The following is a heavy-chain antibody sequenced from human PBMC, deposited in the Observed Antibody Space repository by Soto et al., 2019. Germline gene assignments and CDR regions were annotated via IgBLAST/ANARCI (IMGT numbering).Heavy chain of an antibody. V-gene: IGHV3-23*01. CDR2: ISGSGGST. CDR1: GFTCSSYA. CDR3: AKAYSSGWYPYYYYGMDV. Sequence: GGSLRRSCAASGFTCSSYAMSWVRQAPGKGLEWVSAISGSGGSTYYADSVKGRFTISRDNSKNTLYLQMNSLRAEDTAVYYCAKAYSSGWYPYYYYGMDVWGQGTTVPVSS. J-gene: IGHJ6*02. D-gene: IGHD6-19*01.